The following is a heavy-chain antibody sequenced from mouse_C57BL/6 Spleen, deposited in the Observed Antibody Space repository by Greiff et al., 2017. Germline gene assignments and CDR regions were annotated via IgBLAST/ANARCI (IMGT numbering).Heavy chain of an antibody. J-gene: IGHJ3*01. CDR3: AREDNYGSSYGFAY. D-gene: IGHD1-1*01. CDR2: IYPGDGDT. CDR1: GYAFSSYW. V-gene: IGHV1-80*01. Sequence: VQRVESGAELVKPGASVKISCKASGYAFSSYWMNWVKQRPGKGLEWIGQIYPGDGDTNYNGKFKGKATLTADKSSSTAYMQLSSLTSEDSAVYFCAREDNYGSSYGFAYWGQGTLVTVSA.